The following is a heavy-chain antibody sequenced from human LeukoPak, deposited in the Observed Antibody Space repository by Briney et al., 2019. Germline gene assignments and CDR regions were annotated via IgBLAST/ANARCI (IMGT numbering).Heavy chain of an antibody. D-gene: IGHD2-21*02. Sequence: QPGGSLRLSCAASGFTFSSYGMHWVRQAPGKGLEWVAVIWYDGSNKYYADSVKGRFTISRDNSKNTLYLQMNSLRAEDTAVYYCARQTYCGGDCYPIDYWGQGTLVTVSS. V-gene: IGHV3-33*01. CDR2: IWYDGSNK. CDR3: ARQTYCGGDCYPIDY. CDR1: GFTFSSYG. J-gene: IGHJ4*02.